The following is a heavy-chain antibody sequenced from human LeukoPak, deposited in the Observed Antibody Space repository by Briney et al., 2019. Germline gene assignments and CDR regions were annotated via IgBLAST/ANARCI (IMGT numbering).Heavy chain of an antibody. CDR3: ARAGWELLDAFDI. CDR1: GGSISSYY. V-gene: IGHV4-59*08. CDR2: IYYSGST. Sequence: PSETLSLTCTVSGGSISSYYWSWIRQPPGKGLEWIGYIYYSGSTNYNPSLKSRVTISVDTSKNQFSLKLSSVTAADTAVYYCARAGWELLDAFDIWGQGTMVTVSS. D-gene: IGHD1-26*01. J-gene: IGHJ3*02.